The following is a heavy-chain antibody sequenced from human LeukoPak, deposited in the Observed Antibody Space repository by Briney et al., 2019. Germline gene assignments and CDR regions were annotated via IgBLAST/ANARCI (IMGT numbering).Heavy chain of an antibody. CDR2: IYTSGRT. V-gene: IGHV4-4*07. J-gene: IGHJ4*02. Sequence: PSETLSLTCSVSGVSISSYYWSWIRQPAGKGLEWIGRIYTSGRTNYNPSLKSRVTMSVDTSKKQFSLKLSSVTAADTAVYYCARDPQLGPFDYWGQGTLVTVSS. CDR1: GVSISSYY. CDR3: ARDPQLGPFDY. D-gene: IGHD6-6*01.